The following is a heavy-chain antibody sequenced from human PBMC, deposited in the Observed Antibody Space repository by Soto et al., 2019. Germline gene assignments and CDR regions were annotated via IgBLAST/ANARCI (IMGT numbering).Heavy chain of an antibody. J-gene: IGHJ5*02. Sequence: PSETLAVTCAVYGGSFSGYYWSWLRQPPRKGLDWIGGINHSGSNNYNPSLKSRVTIPVDTSKNQFSLKLSSVTAADTAVYYCARGRIRFLEWTAPGGCFDPWGQGTMVTVSS. CDR3: ARGRIRFLEWTAPGGCFDP. CDR1: GGSFSGYY. CDR2: INHSGSN. V-gene: IGHV4-34*01. D-gene: IGHD3-3*01.